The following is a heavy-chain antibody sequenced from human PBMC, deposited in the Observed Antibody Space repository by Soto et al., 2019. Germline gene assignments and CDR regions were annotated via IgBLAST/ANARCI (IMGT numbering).Heavy chain of an antibody. Sequence: SETLSLTCNVSGGSIGNYFWTWIRQPPGKGLEWIGYIYNSGSTIYNPSLKSRVTMSVDTSKNHFSLKVSSVTAADTAVYYCARDGGYCSSTSCRTLSYYYYGMDVWGQGTTVT. V-gene: IGHV4-59*12. CDR1: GGSIGNYF. CDR2: IYNSGST. J-gene: IGHJ6*02. D-gene: IGHD2-2*01. CDR3: ARDGGYCSSTSCRTLSYYYYGMDV.